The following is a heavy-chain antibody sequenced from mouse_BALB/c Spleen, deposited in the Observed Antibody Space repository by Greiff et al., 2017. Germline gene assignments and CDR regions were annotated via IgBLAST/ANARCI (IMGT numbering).Heavy chain of an antibody. CDR2: ISDGGSYT. CDR3: ASPSGAY. Sequence: EVQLVESGGGLVKPGGSLKLSCAASGFTFSDYYMYWVRQTPEKRLEWVATISDGGSYTYYPDSVKGRFTISRDNAKNSLYLQMSSLKSEDTAMYYCASPSGAYWGQGTLVTVSA. CDR1: GFTFSDYY. J-gene: IGHJ3*01. V-gene: IGHV5-4*02. D-gene: IGHD3-1*01.